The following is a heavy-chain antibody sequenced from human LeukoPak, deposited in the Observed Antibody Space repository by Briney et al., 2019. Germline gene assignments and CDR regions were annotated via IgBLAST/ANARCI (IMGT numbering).Heavy chain of an antibody. CDR2: INPNSGDT. Sequence: ASVKVSCKASGYIFTGYYMHWMRQAPGQGLEWMGCINPNSGDTNYAQKFQGRVTMTRGTSISTAYMELSRLRSDDTAVYYCARVRYRLAETYIDYWGQGTLVTVSS. CDR1: GYIFTGYY. V-gene: IGHV1-2*02. J-gene: IGHJ4*02. CDR3: ARVRYRLAETYIDY. D-gene: IGHD3-16*01.